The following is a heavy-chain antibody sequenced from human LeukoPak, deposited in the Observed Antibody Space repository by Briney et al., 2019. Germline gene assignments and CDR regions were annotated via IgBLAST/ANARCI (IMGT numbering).Heavy chain of an antibody. V-gene: IGHV4-34*01. CDR2: IKHSGST. Sequence: SETLSLTCAVYGGSFSGYYWSWIRQPPGKGLEWIGEIKHSGSTNYNPSLKSRVTISVDTSKNQFSLKLSSVTAADTAVYYCARALRSYSSGWYNWFDPWGQGTLVTVSS. CDR3: ARALRSYSSGWYNWFDP. J-gene: IGHJ5*02. CDR1: GGSFSGYY. D-gene: IGHD6-19*01.